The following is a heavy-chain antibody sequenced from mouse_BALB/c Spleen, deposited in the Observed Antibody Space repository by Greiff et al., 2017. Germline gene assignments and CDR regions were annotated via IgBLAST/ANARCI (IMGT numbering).Heavy chain of an antibody. V-gene: IGHV14-3*02. D-gene: IGHD2-4*01. J-gene: IGHJ3*01. Sequence: VQLQQSGAELVKPGASVKLSCTASGFNIKDTYMHWVKQRPDQGLAWIGRIDPANGNTQYDPKFQGKATITAGTSSNTAYLQLSSLTTEDTAVYYCARGDYDVFAYWGQGTLVTVSA. CDR1: GFNIKDTY. CDR3: ARGDYDVFAY. CDR2: IDPANGNT.